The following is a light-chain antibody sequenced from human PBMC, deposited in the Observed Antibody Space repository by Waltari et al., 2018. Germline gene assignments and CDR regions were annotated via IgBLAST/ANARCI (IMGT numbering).Light chain of an antibody. CDR2: DAS. J-gene: IGKJ4*01. Sequence: EIVLTQSPATLSLSPGERATLSCRASQSVSSYLAWYQQKPGQAPRLLIYDASNRATGNPATFSGSGSGTDFTLTISSLEPEDFAVYYCQQRSNWPLTFGGGTKVEIK. CDR3: QQRSNWPLT. CDR1: QSVSSY. V-gene: IGKV3-11*01.